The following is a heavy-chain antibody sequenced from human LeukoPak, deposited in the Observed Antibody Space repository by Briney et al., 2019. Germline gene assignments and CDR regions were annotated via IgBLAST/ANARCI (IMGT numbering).Heavy chain of an antibody. CDR3: AKGGYYDSSAPAGY. CDR1: GFSFSSYG. J-gene: IGHJ4*02. CDR2: ISGSGANT. V-gene: IGHV3-23*01. Sequence: GGSLRLSCAASGFSFSSYGMSWVRQAPGKGLEWVSGISGSGANTYYTDSVKGRFTISRDNSKNTLYLQMNSLRAEDTALYYCAKGGYYDSSAPAGYWGQGTLVTVSS. D-gene: IGHD3-22*01.